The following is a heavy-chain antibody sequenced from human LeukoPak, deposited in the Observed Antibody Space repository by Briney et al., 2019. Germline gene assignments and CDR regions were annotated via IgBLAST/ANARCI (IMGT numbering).Heavy chain of an antibody. D-gene: IGHD4-11*01. J-gene: IGHJ4*02. CDR1: GYTFTSYD. Sequence: ASVKVSCKASGYTFTSYDINWVRQATGQGLEWMGWMNPNSGSTGYAQKFQGRVTITRNTSISTAYMELSSLRSEDTAVYYCARGERDDYSKNXXYWGQGTLVTVSS. CDR2: MNPNSGST. V-gene: IGHV1-8*03. CDR3: ARGERDDYSKNXXY.